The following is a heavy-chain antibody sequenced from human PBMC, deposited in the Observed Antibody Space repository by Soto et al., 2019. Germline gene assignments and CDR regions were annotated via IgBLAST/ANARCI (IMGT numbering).Heavy chain of an antibody. D-gene: IGHD2-2*01. V-gene: IGHV3-23*01. CDR1: GFTFSNYA. Sequence: GGSLRLSCAASGFTFSNYAMNWVRQAPGKGLEWVSGISGGSGDSTFYADSVKGRFTISRDNSKNTLHLQMNSLRTEDTAVYYCAKNQPSWATRAAFDYWGQGTLVTVSS. CDR3: AKNQPSWATRAAFDY. CDR2: ISGGSGDST. J-gene: IGHJ4*02.